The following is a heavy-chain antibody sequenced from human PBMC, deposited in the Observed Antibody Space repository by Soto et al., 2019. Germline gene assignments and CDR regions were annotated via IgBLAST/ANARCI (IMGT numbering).Heavy chain of an antibody. J-gene: IGHJ3*02. CDR2: MNPNSGNT. CDR3: ARISRFADFGAFDI. V-gene: IGHV1-8*01. Sequence: ASVKVSCKASGYTFTSYDINWLLQATGQGLEWMGWMNPNSGNTSYAQKFQGRVTMTRDTSMSTVYMELSSLRSEDTAVYYCARISRFADFGAFDIWGQGTMVTV. D-gene: IGHD3-16*01. CDR1: GYTFTSYD.